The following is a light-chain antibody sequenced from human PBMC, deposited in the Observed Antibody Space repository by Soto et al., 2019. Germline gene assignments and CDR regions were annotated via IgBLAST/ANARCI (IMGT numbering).Light chain of an antibody. V-gene: IGKV3D-15*01. CDR3: HQYHDWPLT. Sequence: EIVMTQSPATLSVSPGERATLSCRASQSVSSNFAWSQQRPAQAPRLLIYDVSTRATGVPTRFSGSGSGTEFTLTIRSLQSEDFAVYYGHQYHDWPLTFGGGTRVEIK. CDR2: DVS. CDR1: QSVSSN. J-gene: IGKJ4*02.